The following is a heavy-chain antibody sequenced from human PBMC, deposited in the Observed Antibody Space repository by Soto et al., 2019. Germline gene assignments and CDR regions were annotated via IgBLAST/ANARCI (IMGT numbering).Heavy chain of an antibody. CDR2: ISRRSSST. V-gene: IGHV3-21*01. CDR3: ARDVRPTHYSYGMDV. D-gene: IGHD2-21*01. J-gene: IGHJ6*02. Sequence: EVQLVESGGGLVKPGESLRLSCVASEFTFSNYVMNWVRQAPGKGLEWVASISRRSSSTYYADSVKGRFTISRDNAQNSLYLQMNNLRVEDTAVYYCARDVRPTHYSYGMDVWGQGTTVTVSS. CDR1: EFTFSNYV.